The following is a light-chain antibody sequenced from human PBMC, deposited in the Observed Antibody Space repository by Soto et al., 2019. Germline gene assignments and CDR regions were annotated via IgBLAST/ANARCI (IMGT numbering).Light chain of an antibody. Sequence: QSVLTQPASVSGSPGQSITISCTGTSSDVGGYNYVSWYQQHPGKAPKLMIYEVSNRPSGVSNRFSGSKSGNTASLTISGRQAEDEADYDCSSYTSSSTLWVFGGGTKLTVL. CDR3: SSYTSSSTLWV. J-gene: IGLJ3*02. V-gene: IGLV2-14*01. CDR2: EVS. CDR1: SSDVGGYNY.